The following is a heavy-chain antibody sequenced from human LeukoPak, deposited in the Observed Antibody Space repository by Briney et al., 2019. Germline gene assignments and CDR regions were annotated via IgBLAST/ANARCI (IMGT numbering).Heavy chain of an antibody. D-gene: IGHD2/OR15-2a*01. V-gene: IGHV4-4*07. Sequence: SDTLSLTRTVSAGSISSYYWSWIRQPAGKGLEWIGRIYTSGSTNYNPSLKSRVTMSVDTTKNHFSLKLSPVTAADAAVYYCARSPSFEVYYFDYWGQGTLVTVSS. CDR2: IYTSGST. CDR3: ARSPSFEVYYFDY. J-gene: IGHJ4*02. CDR1: AGSISSYY.